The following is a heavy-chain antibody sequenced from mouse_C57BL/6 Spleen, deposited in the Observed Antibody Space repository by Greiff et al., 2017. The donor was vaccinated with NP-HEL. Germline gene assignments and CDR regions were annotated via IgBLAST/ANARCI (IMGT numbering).Heavy chain of an antibody. V-gene: IGHV1-50*01. CDR1: GYTFTSYW. CDR3: ASPPYAMDY. CDR2: IDPSDSYT. Sequence: QVQLQQPGAELVKPGASVKLSCKASGYTFTSYWMQWVKQRPGQGLEWIGEIDPSDSYTNYNQKFKGKATLTVDTSSSTDYMQLSSLTSEDSAVYYCASPPYAMDYWGQGTSVTVSS. J-gene: IGHJ4*01.